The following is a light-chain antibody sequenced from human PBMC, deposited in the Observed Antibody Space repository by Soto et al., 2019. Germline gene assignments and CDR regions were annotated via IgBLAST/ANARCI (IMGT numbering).Light chain of an antibody. Sequence: QSVLPQPASVSGSPGQSITISCTGTSSDVGGYNYVSWYQQHPGKAPKLMIYEVSNRPSGVSNRFSGSKSGNTASLTISGLQAEDEADYYCTSKTSSITYVVGTGTKVTVL. CDR3: TSKTSSITYV. V-gene: IGLV2-14*01. CDR1: SSDVGGYNY. CDR2: EVS. J-gene: IGLJ1*01.